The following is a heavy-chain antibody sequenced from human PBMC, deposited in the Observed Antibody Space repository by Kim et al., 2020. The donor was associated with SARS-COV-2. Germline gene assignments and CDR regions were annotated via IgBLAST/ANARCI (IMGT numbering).Heavy chain of an antibody. D-gene: IGHD4-17*01. CDR3: ARLTVTPNYYYYYGMDV. J-gene: IGHJ6*02. CDR1: GGSFSGYY. V-gene: IGHV4-34*01. CDR2: INHSGST. Sequence: SETLSLTCAVYGGSFSGYYWSWIRQPPGKGLEWIGEINHSGSTNYNPSLKSRVTISVDTSKNQFSLKLSSVTAADTAVYYCARLTVTPNYYYYYGMDVWGQGTTVTVSS.